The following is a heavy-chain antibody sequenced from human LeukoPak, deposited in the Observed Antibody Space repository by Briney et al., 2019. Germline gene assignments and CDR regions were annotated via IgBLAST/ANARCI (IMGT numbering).Heavy chain of an antibody. J-gene: IGHJ4*02. Sequence: GGSLRLSCAASGFTFSSYAMGWVRQAPGKGLEWVSSISSSSSYIYYADSVKGRFTISRDNAKNSLYLQMNSLRAEDTAVYYCASPYSSSWYELCYWGQGTLVTVSS. CDR1: GFTFSSYA. V-gene: IGHV3-21*01. CDR3: ASPYSSSWYELCY. CDR2: ISSSSSYI. D-gene: IGHD6-13*01.